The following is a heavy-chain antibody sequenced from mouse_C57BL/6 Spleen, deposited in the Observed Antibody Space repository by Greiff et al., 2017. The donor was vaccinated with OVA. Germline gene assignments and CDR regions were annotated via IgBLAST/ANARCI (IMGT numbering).Heavy chain of an antibody. CDR1: GYAFSSYW. J-gene: IGHJ1*03. V-gene: IGHV1-80*01. CDR3: ARFFGNYLYWYFDV. Sequence: VKLQESGAELVKPGASVKISCKASGYAFSSYWMNWVKQRPGKGLEWIGQIYPGDGDTNYNGKFKGKATLTADKSSSTAYMQLSSLTSEDSAVYFCARFFGNYLYWYFDVWGTGTTVTVSS. CDR2: IYPGDGDT. D-gene: IGHD2-1*01.